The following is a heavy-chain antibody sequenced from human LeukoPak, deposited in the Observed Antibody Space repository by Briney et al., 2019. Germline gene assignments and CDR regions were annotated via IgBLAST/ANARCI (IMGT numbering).Heavy chain of an antibody. D-gene: IGHD2-2*01. Sequence: SETLSLTCTVSGGSISSSSYYWGWIRQPPGKGLEWIGSIYYSGSTYYNPSLKSRVTISVDTSKNQFSLKLSSVTAADTAVYYCATGFDCSSTSCYPWFDPWGQGTLVTVSS. V-gene: IGHV4-39*07. J-gene: IGHJ5*02. CDR3: ATGFDCSSTSCYPWFDP. CDR2: IYYSGST. CDR1: GGSISSSSYY.